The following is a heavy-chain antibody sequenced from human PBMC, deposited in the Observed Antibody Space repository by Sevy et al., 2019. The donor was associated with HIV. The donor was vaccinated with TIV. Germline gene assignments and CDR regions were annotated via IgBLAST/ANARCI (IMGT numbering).Heavy chain of an antibody. CDR1: GYTFTSYD. CDR3: ARYCYDSSGYYSDDAFDI. J-gene: IGHJ3*02. Sequence: ASVKVSCKASGYTFTSYDINWVRQATGQGLEWMGWMNPNSGNTGYAQKFQGRVTMTRNTSISTAYMELSSLRSEDTAVYYCARYCYDSSGYYSDDAFDIWGQGTMVTVSS. CDR2: MNPNSGNT. D-gene: IGHD3-22*01. V-gene: IGHV1-8*01.